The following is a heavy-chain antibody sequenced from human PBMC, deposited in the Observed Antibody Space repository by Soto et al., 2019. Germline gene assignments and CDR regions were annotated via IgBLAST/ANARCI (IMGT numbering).Heavy chain of an antibody. D-gene: IGHD5-18*01. CDR3: ARARYPWLHPYYYGMDV. CDR2: IHSSGST. Sequence: QVQLQESGPGLVKPSETLSLTWTVSGGSISSYYWSWIRQSPGKGLEWIGYIHSSGSTKSNPSLNSRVTISVGTSRNLVFLNLSSVTAADSAVYFCARARYPWLHPYYYGMDVWGQGTTVTVSS. V-gene: IGHV4-59*01. J-gene: IGHJ6*02. CDR1: GGSISSYY.